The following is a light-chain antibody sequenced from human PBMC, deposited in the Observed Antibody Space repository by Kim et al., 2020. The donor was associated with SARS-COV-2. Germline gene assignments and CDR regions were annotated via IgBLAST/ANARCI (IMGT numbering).Light chain of an antibody. J-gene: IGKJ1*01. Sequence: DIVMTQSPDSLAVSLGERATINCKSSQSVLYSSNNKNYLAWYQQKAGQPPKLLIYWASTRESGVPDRFSGSGSGTDFTLTISSLQAEDVAVYYCQQHYSTPLTFGEGTKVDIK. CDR3: QQHYSTPLT. V-gene: IGKV4-1*01. CDR2: WAS. CDR1: QSVLYSSNNKNY.